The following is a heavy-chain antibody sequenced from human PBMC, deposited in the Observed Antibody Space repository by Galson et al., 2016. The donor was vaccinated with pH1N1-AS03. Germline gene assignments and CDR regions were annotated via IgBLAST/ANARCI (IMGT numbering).Heavy chain of an antibody. CDR3: AIWLITATLPLLGDL. V-gene: IGHV3-23*01. D-gene: IGHD2-15*01. CDR1: GFSFSSYA. Sequence: SLRLSCAASGFSFSSYAMSWVRQAPGKGLDWVSTISGNGGTTYHADSVKGRFTISRDNSKDTVYLQMSSLRVEDTAVYYCAIWLITATLPLLGDLWGQETVVTVSS. J-gene: IGHJ5*02. CDR2: ISGNGGTT.